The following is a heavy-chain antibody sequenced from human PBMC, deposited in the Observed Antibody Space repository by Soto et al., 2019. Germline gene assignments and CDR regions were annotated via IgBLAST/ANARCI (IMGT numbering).Heavy chain of an antibody. Sequence: QVQLVESGGGVVQSGRSLRLSCAASGFTFNSYAMHWVRQAPGKGLEWVAVISYDGSSESYADSVKGRFTISRDNSKNTLYLQMSSLRAEDTAVYYCATLPITGTTEAGWGQGTLVTVSS. J-gene: IGHJ4*02. CDR1: GFTFNSYA. D-gene: IGHD1-20*01. CDR2: ISYDGSSE. CDR3: ATLPITGTTEAG. V-gene: IGHV3-30-3*01.